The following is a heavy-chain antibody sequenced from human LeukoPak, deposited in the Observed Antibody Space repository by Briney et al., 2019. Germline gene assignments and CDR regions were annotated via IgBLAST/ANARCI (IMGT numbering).Heavy chain of an antibody. CDR3: ARAQDIVATIGADY. Sequence: AGGSLRLSCAASGFTFSSYWMHWVRQAPGKGLVWVSRNNSDGSSTSYADSVKGRFTISRDNAKNTLYLQMNSLRAEDTAVYYCARAQDIVATIGADYWGQGTLVTVSS. J-gene: IGHJ4*02. V-gene: IGHV3-74*01. D-gene: IGHD5-12*01. CDR2: NNSDGSST. CDR1: GFTFSSYW.